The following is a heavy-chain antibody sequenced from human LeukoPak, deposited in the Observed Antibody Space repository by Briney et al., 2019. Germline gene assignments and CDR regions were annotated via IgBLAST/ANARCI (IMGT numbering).Heavy chain of an antibody. J-gene: IGHJ4*02. D-gene: IGHD5-18*01. CDR3: ARDVRYSYGRKDFDY. Sequence: SETLSLTCTVSGDSISSSSNHWGWIRQPPGKGLEWIGSIYYSGTTYYNPSLKSRVTISVDTSKNQFSLKVISVPAADTAVYYCARDVRYSYGRKDFDYWGQGTLVTASS. CDR2: IYYSGTT. V-gene: IGHV4-39*02. CDR1: GDSISSSSNH.